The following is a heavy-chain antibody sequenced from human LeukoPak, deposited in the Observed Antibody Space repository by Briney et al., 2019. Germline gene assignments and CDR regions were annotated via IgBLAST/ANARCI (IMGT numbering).Heavy chain of an antibody. CDR3: ARGRAGSGWYYAFDI. V-gene: IGHV4-61*02. CDR2: IYTSGST. J-gene: IGHJ3*02. CDR1: GGSISSGSYY. D-gene: IGHD6-19*01. Sequence: SQTLSLTCTVSGGSISSGSYYWSWIRQPAGKGLEWIGRIYTSGSTNYNPSLKSRVTISVDTSKNQFSLKMSSVTAADTAVYYCARGRAGSGWYYAFDIWGKGTMVTVSS.